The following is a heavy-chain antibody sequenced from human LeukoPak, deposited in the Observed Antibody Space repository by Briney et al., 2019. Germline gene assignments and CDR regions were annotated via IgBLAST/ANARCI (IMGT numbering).Heavy chain of an antibody. V-gene: IGHV4-39*01. D-gene: IGHD1-1*01. CDR3: ARPVPSRLGWFDP. Sequence: SETLSLTCTVSGGSISSSTYYWGWIRQPPGKGLEWIGSIYYSGSTYYSPSLKSRVTISVDTSKNQFSLKLSSVTAADTAVYYCARPVPSRLGWFDPWGQGTLVTVSS. J-gene: IGHJ5*02. CDR2: IYYSGST. CDR1: GGSISSSTYY.